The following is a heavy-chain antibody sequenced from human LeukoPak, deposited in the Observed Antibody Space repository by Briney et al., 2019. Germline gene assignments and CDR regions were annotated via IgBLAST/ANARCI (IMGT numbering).Heavy chain of an antibody. J-gene: IGHJ4*02. V-gene: IGHV4-59*01. CDR1: GGSISNYY. CDR3: ARVWDTAMATGFDY. D-gene: IGHD5-18*01. CDR2: IYYSGST. Sequence: PSETLSLTCNVSGGSISNYYWSWIRQPPGKGLEWIGYIYYSGSTNYNPSFKSRVTISVDTSKNQFSLKLSSVTAADTAVYYCARVWDTAMATGFDYWGQGTLVTVSS.